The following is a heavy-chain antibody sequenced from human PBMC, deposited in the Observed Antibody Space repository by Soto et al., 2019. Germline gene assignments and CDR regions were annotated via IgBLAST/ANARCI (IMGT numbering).Heavy chain of an antibody. D-gene: IGHD1-7*01. CDR2: SYYSGST. V-gene: IGHV4-59*01. CDR1: GGSISSYY. CDR3: ARTAGTTFISYYYYYGMDV. Sequence: SETLSLTCTVSGGSISSYYWSWIRQPPGKGLEWIGYSYYSGSTNYNPSLKSRVTISVDTSKNQFSLKLSSVTAADTAVYYCARTAGTTFISYYYYYGMDVWGQGTTVTVSS. J-gene: IGHJ6*02.